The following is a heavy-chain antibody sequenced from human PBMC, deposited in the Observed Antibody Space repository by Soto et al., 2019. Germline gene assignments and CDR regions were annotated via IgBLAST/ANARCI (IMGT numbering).Heavy chain of an antibody. CDR1: GGSISSGGYY. D-gene: IGHD3-22*01. V-gene: IGHV4-31*03. CDR3: ARGRSVGDGYDYYSYCMDF. J-gene: IGHJ6*02. Sequence: SETLSLTCTVSGGSISSGGYYWSWIRQHRGKGLEWIGYIYYSGSTYYNPSLKSRVITSVDTSKNQFYLKLSSVTAADTAVYYGARGRSVGDGYDYYSYCMDFRGQGTTGTVS. CDR2: IYYSGST.